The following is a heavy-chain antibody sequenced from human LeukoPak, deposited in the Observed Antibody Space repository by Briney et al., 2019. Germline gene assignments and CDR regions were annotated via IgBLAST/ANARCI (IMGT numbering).Heavy chain of an antibody. Sequence: GESLKIPCKGSGYTFTNYWIAWVRQMPGKGLEWMGIIYPGDSDTRYSPSFQGQVTISADKSISTAYLQWSSLKASDTAMYYCARIVSGNIAAGDYWGQGTLVTVFS. CDR2: IYPGDSDT. CDR3: ARIVSGNIAAGDY. V-gene: IGHV5-51*01. D-gene: IGHD6-13*01. CDR1: GYTFTNYW. J-gene: IGHJ4*02.